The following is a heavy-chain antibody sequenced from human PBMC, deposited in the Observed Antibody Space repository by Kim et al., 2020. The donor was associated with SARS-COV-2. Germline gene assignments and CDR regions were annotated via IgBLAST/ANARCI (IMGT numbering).Heavy chain of an antibody. Sequence: ASVKVSCKASGYTFTSYGISWVRQAPGQGLEWMGWISAYNGNTNYAQKLQGRVTMTTDTSTSTAYMELRSLRSDDTAVYYCARDQDSGSYYYYGMDVWGQGTTVTVSS. J-gene: IGHJ6*02. CDR1: GYTFTSYG. CDR2: ISAYNGNT. CDR3: ARDQDSGSYYYYGMDV. D-gene: IGHD1-26*01. V-gene: IGHV1-18*04.